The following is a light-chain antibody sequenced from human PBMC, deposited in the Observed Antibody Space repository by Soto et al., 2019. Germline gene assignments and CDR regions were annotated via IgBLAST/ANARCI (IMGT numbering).Light chain of an antibody. J-gene: IGLJ2*01. CDR1: SSNIGAGYE. CDR3: QSYDSSQCGVV. CDR2: GNI. V-gene: IGLV1-40*01. Sequence: QSVLTQPPLVSGAPGQRVTISCTGSSSNIGAGYEVHWYQQLPGTAPKLLIYGNIYRPSGVPDRFSGSKSGTSVSLAITGLQSEDEADYHCQSYDSSQCGVVFGGGTKLTVL.